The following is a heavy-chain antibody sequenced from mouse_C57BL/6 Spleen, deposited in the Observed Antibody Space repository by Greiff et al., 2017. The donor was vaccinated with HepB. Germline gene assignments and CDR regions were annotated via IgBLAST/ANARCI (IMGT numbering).Heavy chain of an antibody. D-gene: IGHD1-1*01. Sequence: QVQLQQPGAELVMPGASVKLSCKASGYTFTSYWMHWVKQRPGQGLEWIGEIDPSDSYTNYNQKFKGKSTLTVDKSSSTAYMQLSSLTSEDSAVYYCARIGPHYYGSSFYWYFDVWGTGTTVTVSS. CDR3: ARIGPHYYGSSFYWYFDV. V-gene: IGHV1-69*01. CDR2: IDPSDSYT. CDR1: GYTFTSYW. J-gene: IGHJ1*03.